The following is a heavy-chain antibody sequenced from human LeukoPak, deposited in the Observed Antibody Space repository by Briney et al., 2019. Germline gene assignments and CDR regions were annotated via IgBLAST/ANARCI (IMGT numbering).Heavy chain of an antibody. CDR3: ARSYYDFWSGSPYGMDV. V-gene: IGHV4-34*01. CDR1: GGSFSGYY. CDR2: INHSGST. Sequence: SETLSLTCAVYGGSFSGYYWSWIRQPPGKGLEWIGEINHSGSTNYNPSLKSRVTISVDTSKNQFSLKLSSVTAADTAVYYCARSYYDFWSGSPYGMDVRGQGTTVTVSS. D-gene: IGHD3-3*01. J-gene: IGHJ6*02.